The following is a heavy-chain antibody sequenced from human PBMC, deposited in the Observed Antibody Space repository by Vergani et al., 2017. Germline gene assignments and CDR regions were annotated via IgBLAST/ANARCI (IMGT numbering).Heavy chain of an antibody. D-gene: IGHD1-1*01. CDR3: VQTEYYTGIACNTRFDS. CDR1: GFTFSTYA. Sequence: EVQLLESGGGLVQPGGSVRLSCAASGFTFSTYAMTWVRQAPGKGLEWVSTLTSDGGSTYYADSVKGRFIISRDNAKNTVFLQMNNLRADDAGVYYCVQTEYYTGIACNTRFDSWGQGALVTVSS. V-gene: IGHV3-23*01. CDR2: LTSDGGST. J-gene: IGHJ5*01.